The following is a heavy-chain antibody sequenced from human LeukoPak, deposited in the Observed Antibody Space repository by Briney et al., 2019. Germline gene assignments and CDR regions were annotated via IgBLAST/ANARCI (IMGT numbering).Heavy chain of an antibody. Sequence: PSETLSLTCTVSGASVSSGGYYWSWLRQPPGKGLEWIGYIYYSGSTNYNPSLKSRVTISVDTSKNQFSLKVSSVTAADTAVYYCARRGGSGRSFDYWGQETLVTVSS. CDR2: IYYSGST. D-gene: IGHD3-10*01. V-gene: IGHV4-61*08. J-gene: IGHJ4*02. CDR3: ARRGGSGRSFDY. CDR1: GASVSSGGYY.